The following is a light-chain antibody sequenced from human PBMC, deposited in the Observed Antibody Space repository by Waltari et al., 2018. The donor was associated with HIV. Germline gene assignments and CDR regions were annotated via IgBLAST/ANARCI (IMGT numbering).Light chain of an antibody. V-gene: IGKV1-5*03. Sequence: EIKMTQTPSALSASVGDRVTITCRASQTISDWLAWYQQRPGKAPKLLRFKASGLESGVPSRFSGSLSGTEFTLTISSLQPDDLATYYCQQYSTFPGTFGQGTKVEI. CDR1: QTISDW. CDR3: QQYSTFPGT. J-gene: IGKJ1*01. CDR2: KAS.